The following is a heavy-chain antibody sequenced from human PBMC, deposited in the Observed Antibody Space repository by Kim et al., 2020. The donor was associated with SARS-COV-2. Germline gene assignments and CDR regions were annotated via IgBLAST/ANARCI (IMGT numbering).Heavy chain of an antibody. CDR3: ARSPLWLPFDY. V-gene: IGHV4-59*01. CDR2: RT. J-gene: IGHJ4*02. D-gene: IGHD3-10*01. Sequence: RTTTNPSPKSRVTISVDTSKNQFSLKLSSVTAADTAVYYCARSPLWLPFDYWGQGTLVTVSS.